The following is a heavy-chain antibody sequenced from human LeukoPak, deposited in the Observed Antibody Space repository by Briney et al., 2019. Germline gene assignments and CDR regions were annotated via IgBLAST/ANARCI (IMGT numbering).Heavy chain of an antibody. CDR2: IWYDGTNE. CDR1: GFTFSNYG. V-gene: IGHV3-30*02. J-gene: IGHJ4*02. CDR3: AKGYANGWNFEDY. Sequence: PGGSLRLSCAASGFTFSNYGMFWVRQAPGKGLEYGAFIWYDGTNEHYVDSVKGRFTISRDNYRNTLYLQMNSVRPEDTAVYYCAKGYANGWNFEDYWGQGTLVTVSS. D-gene: IGHD3-9*01.